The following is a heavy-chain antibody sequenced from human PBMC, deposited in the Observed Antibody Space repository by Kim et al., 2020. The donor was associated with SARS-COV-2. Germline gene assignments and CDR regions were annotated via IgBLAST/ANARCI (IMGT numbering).Heavy chain of an antibody. CDR1: GFTFSSYD. CDR3: ARGHYDGSGSAPYYFDY. Sequence: GGSLRLSCAASGFTFSSYDMHWVRQATGKGLEWVSAIGTAGDPYYPGSVKGRFTISRENAKNSLYLQMNSLRAGDTAVYYCARGHYDGSGSAPYYFDYWGQGTLVTVSS. J-gene: IGHJ4*02. D-gene: IGHD3-22*01. CDR2: IGTAGDP. V-gene: IGHV3-13*05.